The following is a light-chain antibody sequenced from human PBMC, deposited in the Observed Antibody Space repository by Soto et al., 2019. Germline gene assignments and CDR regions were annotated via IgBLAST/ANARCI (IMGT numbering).Light chain of an antibody. J-gene: IGKJ5*01. CDR1: QSVSSN. CDR2: GAS. CDR3: QHYNNWPQIT. Sequence: EIGLTQSPATLSVSQGERATLSFRASQSVSSNLVWYQQKPGQTPRLLIYGASTRATGIPARFSGSGSGTEFTLTISSLQSEDFAVYYCQHYNNWPQITFGQGTRLEI. V-gene: IGKV3-15*01.